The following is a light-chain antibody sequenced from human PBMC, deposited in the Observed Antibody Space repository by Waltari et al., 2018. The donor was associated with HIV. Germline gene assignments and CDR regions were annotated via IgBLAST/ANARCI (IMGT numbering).Light chain of an antibody. CDR1: QMGSQM. Sequence: SYVLTQRPSVSVATGQPARVTCEEHQMGSQMVHWYQQKPGQAPVLVVYDDSDRPSGIPERFSGSNSGNTASLTISRVEAGDEADYYCQVWDSSIDHVVFGGGTKLTVL. CDR3: QVWDSSIDHVV. CDR2: DDS. J-gene: IGLJ2*01. V-gene: IGLV3-21*02.